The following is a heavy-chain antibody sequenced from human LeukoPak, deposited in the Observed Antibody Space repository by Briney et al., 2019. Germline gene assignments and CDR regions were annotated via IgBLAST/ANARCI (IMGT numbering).Heavy chain of an antibody. CDR1: GFIFSTHS. V-gene: IGHV3-30-3*01. CDR3: ARAPWGVGATPPY. CDR2: ISYDGSNK. Sequence: PGRSPRLSCAASGFIFSTHSMFWVRQAPGKGLEWVAVISYDGSNKNYADSVKGRFTISRDNSKNTLYLQMDSLRTDDTAMYYCARAPWGVGATPPYWGQGTLVTVSS. D-gene: IGHD1-26*01. J-gene: IGHJ4*02.